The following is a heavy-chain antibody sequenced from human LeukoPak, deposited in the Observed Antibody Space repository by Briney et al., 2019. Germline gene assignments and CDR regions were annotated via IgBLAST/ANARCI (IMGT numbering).Heavy chain of an antibody. Sequence: SETLSLTCTVSGGSISSYYWSWIRQPAGKGLEWIGRIYTSGSTNYNPFLKSRVTMSVDTSKNQFSLKLNSVTAADTALYFCARHAGEYSSGWFYFDYWGQGTLVTVSS. CDR2: IYTSGST. J-gene: IGHJ4*02. V-gene: IGHV4-4*07. CDR3: ARHAGEYSSGWFYFDY. D-gene: IGHD6-19*01. CDR1: GGSISSYY.